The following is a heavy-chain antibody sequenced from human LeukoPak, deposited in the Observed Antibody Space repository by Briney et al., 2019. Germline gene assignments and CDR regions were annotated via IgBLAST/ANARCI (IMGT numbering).Heavy chain of an antibody. CDR3: ARGYGDYYFDY. D-gene: IGHD4-17*01. V-gene: IGHV3-30-3*01. J-gene: IGHJ4*02. CDR1: GFTFSSYA. Sequence: GGPLSLSCAASGFTFSSYAVQCVRHAPGKGPVWVAVIAYAGSNKYYADSVKGRFTISRGNSNNTLYLQMTSLRAEDTAVYYCARGYGDYYFDYWGQGTLVTVSS. CDR2: IAYAGSNK.